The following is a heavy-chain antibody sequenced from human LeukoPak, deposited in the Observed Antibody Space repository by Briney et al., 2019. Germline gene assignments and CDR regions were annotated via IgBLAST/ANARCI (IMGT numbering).Heavy chain of an antibody. CDR1: GGSISSYY. V-gene: IGHV4-59*12. Sequence: SETLSLTCTVSGGSISSYYWSWIRQPPGKGLEWIGYIYYSGSTNYNPSLKSRVTISVDTSKNQFSLKLSSVTAADTAVYYCARDLLAPGIAVAGTGISLNYWGQGTLVTVPS. CDR2: IYYSGST. D-gene: IGHD6-19*01. J-gene: IGHJ4*02. CDR3: ARDLLAPGIAVAGTGISLNY.